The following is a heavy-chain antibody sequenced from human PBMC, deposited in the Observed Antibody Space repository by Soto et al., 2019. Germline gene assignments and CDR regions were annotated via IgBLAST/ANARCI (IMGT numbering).Heavy chain of an antibody. CDR2: ISSEGAST. Sequence: GGSLRLSCSVSGFTFTSYAMHWVRQAPGKGLEYVASISSEGASTYYADSVKGRFIISRDNSKNTLYLQMSSLRAEDTAVYYCVKDRYVDYWGQGILVTVSS. CDR3: VKDRYVDY. V-gene: IGHV3-64D*06. CDR1: GFTFTSYA. J-gene: IGHJ4*02.